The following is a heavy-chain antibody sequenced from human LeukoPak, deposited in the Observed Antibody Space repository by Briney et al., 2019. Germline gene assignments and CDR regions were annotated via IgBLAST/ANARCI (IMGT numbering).Heavy chain of an antibody. Sequence: GGSLRLSCAASGFTFSSYSMPWVRQTPGKGLEWVGIMSNSGENTFYGEAVKGRFTISRDNSQNTLYLQMNSLRPEDTAVYYCAKGGASVTRYVDYWGQGTLVTVSS. D-gene: IGHD4-17*01. CDR2: MSNSGENT. J-gene: IGHJ4*02. V-gene: IGHV3-30*18. CDR3: AKGGASVTRYVDY. CDR1: GFTFSSYS.